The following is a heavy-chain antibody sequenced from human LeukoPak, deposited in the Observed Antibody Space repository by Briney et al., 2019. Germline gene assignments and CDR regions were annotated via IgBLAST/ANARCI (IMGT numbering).Heavy chain of an antibody. CDR1: GYTLTELS. J-gene: IGHJ4*02. CDR3: VTSYAYSSSPWDY. Sequence: ASVKVSCKVSGYTLTELSMHWVRQAPGKGLEWMGGFDPEDGETIYAQKFQGRVTMTEDTSTDTAYMELSSLRSEDTAVYYCVTSYAYSSSPWDYWGQGTLVTVSS. D-gene: IGHD6-6*01. V-gene: IGHV1-24*01. CDR2: FDPEDGET.